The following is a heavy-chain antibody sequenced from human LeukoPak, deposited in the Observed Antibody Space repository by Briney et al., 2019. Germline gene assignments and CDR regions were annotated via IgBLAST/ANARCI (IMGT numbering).Heavy chain of an antibody. D-gene: IGHD3-22*01. V-gene: IGHV4-4*07. CDR2: IYTSGST. Sequence: PSETLSLTCTVSGGSISSYYWSWIRQPAGKGLEWIGRIYTSGSTNYNPSLKSRVTISVDTSKNQFSLKLSSVTAADTAVYYCARGLFNYYDSSGYYDYWGQGTLVTVSS. CDR3: ARGLFNYYDSSGYYDY. CDR1: GGSISSYY. J-gene: IGHJ4*02.